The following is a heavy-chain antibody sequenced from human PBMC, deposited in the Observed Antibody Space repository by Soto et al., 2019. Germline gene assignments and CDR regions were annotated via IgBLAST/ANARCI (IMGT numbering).Heavy chain of an antibody. V-gene: IGHV4-34*01. D-gene: IGHD3-3*01. CDR2: INDSGNI. CDR3: ARVGTIFGVPSFLSPLAFDI. Sequence: SETLSLTCAVYGGSFSGYQWTWIRQTPGKGLEWIGEINDSGNINYNPSLKSRVTILVDTAKKQISLKLSSVTAADTAVYYCARVGTIFGVPSFLSPLAFDIWGQGTMVTVSS. J-gene: IGHJ3*02. CDR1: GGSFSGYQ.